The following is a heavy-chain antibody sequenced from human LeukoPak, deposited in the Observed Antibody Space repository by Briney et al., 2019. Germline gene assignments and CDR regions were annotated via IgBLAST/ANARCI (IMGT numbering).Heavy chain of an antibody. Sequence: GASVKVSCKASGGTFSSYAISWVRQAPGQGLEWMGGIIPIFGTANYAQKFQGRVTITAVESTSTAYMELSSLRSEDTAVYYCARAGFIAAVPALSGMDVWGQGTTVTVSS. CDR3: ARAGFIAAVPALSGMDV. V-gene: IGHV1-69*13. CDR2: IIPIFGTA. CDR1: GGTFSSYA. D-gene: IGHD6-13*01. J-gene: IGHJ6*02.